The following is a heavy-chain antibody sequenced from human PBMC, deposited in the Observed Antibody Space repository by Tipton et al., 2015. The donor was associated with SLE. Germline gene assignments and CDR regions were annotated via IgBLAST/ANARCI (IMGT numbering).Heavy chain of an antibody. J-gene: IGHJ4*02. V-gene: IGHV3-21*01. CDR1: GFSFSGYS. CDR2: ISSNSDYI. Sequence: SLRLSCAASGFSFSGYSMNWVRQAPGKGLEWVSSISSNSDYIYYAGSVKGRFTISRDNANNSLYLQMTSLRAEDTAVYYCARWRVDYYQDYWGQGTLVTVSS. CDR3: ARWRVDYYQDY. D-gene: IGHD3-10*01.